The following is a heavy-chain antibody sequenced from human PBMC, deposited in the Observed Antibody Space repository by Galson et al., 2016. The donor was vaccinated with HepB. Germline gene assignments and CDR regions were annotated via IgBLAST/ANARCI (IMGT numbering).Heavy chain of an antibody. V-gene: IGHV3-74*03. CDR1: GFTFSLYW. D-gene: IGHD1-26*01. CDR2: ISSDGSSI. CDR3: ARAPVGATTDNWVDS. J-gene: IGHJ5*01. Sequence: SLRLSCAASGFTFSLYWMHWVRQAPGEGLVWVSRISSDGSSIAYADSVKGRFTISRDNAKKTLNLNMNSLRAEDTAVYYCARAPVGATTDNWVDSWGQGTLVTVSS.